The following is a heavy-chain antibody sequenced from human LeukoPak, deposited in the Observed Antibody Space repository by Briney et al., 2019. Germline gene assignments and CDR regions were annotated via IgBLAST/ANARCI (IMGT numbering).Heavy chain of an antibody. CDR1: GSSFTSYW. Sequence: GGSLQISCQGSGSSFTSYWSGGGRQVPGKGREGMGIIYPGDSDTKYSPSFQGQVPISAAKSISTAYLQWSSLKASDTAMYYCARLDDSLDYWGQGTLVTVSS. D-gene: IGHD3-3*01. CDR3: ARLDDSLDY. CDR2: IYPGDSDT. J-gene: IGHJ4*02. V-gene: IGHV5-51*01.